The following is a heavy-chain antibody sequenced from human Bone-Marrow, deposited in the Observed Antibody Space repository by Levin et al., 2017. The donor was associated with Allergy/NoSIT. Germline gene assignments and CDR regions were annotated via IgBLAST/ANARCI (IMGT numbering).Heavy chain of an antibody. J-gene: IGHJ4*02. CDR3: ASHRIAAAGTIEY. D-gene: IGHD6-13*01. CDR2: IWYDGSNK. Sequence: LSLTCAASGFTFSSYGMHWVRQAPGKGLEWVAVIWYDGSNKYYADSVKGRFTISRDNSKNTLYLQMNSLRAEDTAVYYCASHRIAAAGTIEYWGQGTLVTVSS. CDR1: GFTFSSYG. V-gene: IGHV3-33*01.